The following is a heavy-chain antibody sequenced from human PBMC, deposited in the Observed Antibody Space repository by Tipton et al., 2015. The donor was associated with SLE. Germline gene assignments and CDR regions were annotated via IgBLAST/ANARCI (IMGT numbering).Heavy chain of an antibody. CDR1: GFTFSDYY. D-gene: IGHD3-9*01. CDR2: ISSSSSYT. V-gene: IGHV3-11*05. CDR3: ARGSNDILTGAVFDY. J-gene: IGHJ4*02. Sequence: SLRLSCAASGFTFSDYYMSWIRQAPGKGLEWVSYISSSSSYTNYADSVKGRFTISRDNAKNSLYLQMNSLRAEDTAVYYCARGSNDILTGAVFDYWGQGTLVTVSS.